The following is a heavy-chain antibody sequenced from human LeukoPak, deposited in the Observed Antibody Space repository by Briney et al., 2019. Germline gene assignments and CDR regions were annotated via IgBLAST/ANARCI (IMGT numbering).Heavy chain of an antibody. Sequence: GGSLRLSCAASGFTFSDYWMNWVRQAPGKGLEWVASIKQDGSEKYSLDSVKGRFTISRDNARNSLYLQMNSLRAEDTAVYYCARVVYSSGWSYYFDYWGQGILVTVSS. J-gene: IGHJ4*02. CDR3: ARVVYSSGWSYYFDY. D-gene: IGHD6-19*01. V-gene: IGHV3-7*04. CDR2: IKQDGSEK. CDR1: GFTFSDYW.